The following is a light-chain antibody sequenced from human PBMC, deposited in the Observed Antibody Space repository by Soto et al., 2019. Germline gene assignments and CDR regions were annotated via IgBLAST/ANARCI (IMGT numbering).Light chain of an antibody. Sequence: EIVLTQSPGTLSLSPGERASLSCRASQSVSSSYLAWYQQIPGQAPRLLINDASRRATGIPDRFSGSGSGTDFSLTSSRLEPEEFAVYYCQQDGSSPPTFGQGTKVEIK. V-gene: IGKV3-20*01. J-gene: IGKJ1*01. CDR1: QSVSSSY. CDR3: QQDGSSPPT. CDR2: DAS.